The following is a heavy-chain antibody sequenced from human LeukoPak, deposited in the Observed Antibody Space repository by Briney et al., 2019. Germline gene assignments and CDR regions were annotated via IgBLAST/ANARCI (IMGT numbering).Heavy chain of an antibody. CDR3: AKPDTANKLNAFDI. CDR2: IRDSGTTT. D-gene: IGHD5-18*01. J-gene: IGHJ3*02. CDR1: GFPFSTYA. V-gene: IGHV3-23*01. Sequence: GGSLRLSCAASGFPFSTYAMSWVRQAPGKGLEWVSTIRDSGTTTYYADSVKGRFTISRDNSKNTLYLQMNSLRAEDTAVYYCAKPDTANKLNAFDIWGQGTMVTVSS.